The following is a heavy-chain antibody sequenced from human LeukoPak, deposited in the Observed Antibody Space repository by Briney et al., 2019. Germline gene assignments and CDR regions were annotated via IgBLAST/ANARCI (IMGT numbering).Heavy chain of an antibody. Sequence: PSETLSLTCTVSGGSISSGGYYWSWIRQHPGKGLEWIGYIYYSGSTYYNPSLKSRVTISVDTSKNQFSLKLSSVTAADTAVYYRARAATMVRGVTAPLYYYYGMDVWGQGTTVTVSS. D-gene: IGHD3-10*01. CDR2: IYYSGST. J-gene: IGHJ6*02. CDR1: GGSISSGGYY. V-gene: IGHV4-31*03. CDR3: ARAATMVRGVTAPLYYYYGMDV.